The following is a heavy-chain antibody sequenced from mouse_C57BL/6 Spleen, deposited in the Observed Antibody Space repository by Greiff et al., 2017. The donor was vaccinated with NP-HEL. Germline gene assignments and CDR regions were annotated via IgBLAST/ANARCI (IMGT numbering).Heavy chain of an antibody. Sequence: EVQLHQSGPELVKPGASVKISCKASGYTFTDYYMNWVKQSHGKSLEWIGDINPNNGGTSYNQKFKGKATLTVDKSSSTASMELRSLTSEDSAVYYCARGWENYFDYWGQGTTLTVSS. CDR2: INPNNGGT. D-gene: IGHD1-1*02. V-gene: IGHV1-26*01. CDR3: ARGWENYFDY. CDR1: GYTFTDYY. J-gene: IGHJ2*01.